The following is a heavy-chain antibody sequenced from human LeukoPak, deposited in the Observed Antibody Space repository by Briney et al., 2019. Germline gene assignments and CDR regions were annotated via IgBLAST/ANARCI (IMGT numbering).Heavy chain of an antibody. V-gene: IGHV3-21*01. CDR3: ASAPESSGWYGSGTFDI. CDR2: ISSTGSHI. CDR1: GFTFSSYS. J-gene: IGHJ3*02. D-gene: IGHD6-19*01. Sequence: GGSLRLSCTASGFTFSSYSMIWVRQAPGKGLEWVSYISSTGSHIYYADSVKGRFTISRDNAKNSLYLQMNSLRAEDTAVYYCASAPESSGWYGSGTFDIWGQGTMVTVSS.